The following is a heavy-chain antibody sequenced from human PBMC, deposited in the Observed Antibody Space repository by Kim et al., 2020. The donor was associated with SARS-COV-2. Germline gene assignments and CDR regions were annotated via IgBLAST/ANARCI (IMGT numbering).Heavy chain of an antibody. CDR3: ASGGVAGSFDY. Sequence: TNYNPSLKSRVTISVDTSKNQFSLKLSSVTAADTAVYYCASGGVAGSFDYWGQGTLVTVSS. V-gene: IGHV4-59*09. D-gene: IGHD6-19*01. CDR2: T. J-gene: IGHJ4*02.